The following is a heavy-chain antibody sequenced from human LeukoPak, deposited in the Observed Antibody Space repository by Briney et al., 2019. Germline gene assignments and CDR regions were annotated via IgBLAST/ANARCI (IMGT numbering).Heavy chain of an antibody. J-gene: IGHJ4*02. V-gene: IGHV4-59*01. CDR3: ARGFYSPHY. CDR1: GGSISSDY. CDR2: IYYSGGT. D-gene: IGHD4-11*01. Sequence: SETLSLTCTVSGGSISSDYWSWIRQPPGKGLEWIGYIYYSGGTYYNPSLKSRITISVDTSKNQFSLKLSSVTAADTAVYYCARGFYSPHYWGQGTLVSVSS.